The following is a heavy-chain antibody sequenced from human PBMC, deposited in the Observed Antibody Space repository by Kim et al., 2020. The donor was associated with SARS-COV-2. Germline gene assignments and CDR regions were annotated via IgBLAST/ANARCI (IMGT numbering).Heavy chain of an antibody. CDR3: ARGSIAARPVDY. D-gene: IGHD6-6*01. J-gene: IGHJ4*02. V-gene: IGHV3-53*01. Sequence: ANSVKGRFTISRDNSKTTLYLQMNSLRAEDTAVYYCARGSIAARPVDYWGQGTLVTVSS.